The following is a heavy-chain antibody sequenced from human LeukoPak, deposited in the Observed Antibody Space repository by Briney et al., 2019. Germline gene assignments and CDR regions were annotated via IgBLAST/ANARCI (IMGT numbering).Heavy chain of an antibody. CDR2: ISSSGSTI. CDR3: AGDDDPYYFDY. CDR1: GFTLSDFY. Sequence: GGSLRLSCAASGFTLSDFYMSWLRQAPGKGLEWVSYISSSGSTIYYADSVKGRFTISRDNAKNSLYLQMNSLRAEDTAVYYCAGDDDPYYFDYRGQGTLVTVSS. J-gene: IGHJ4*02. V-gene: IGHV3-11*01.